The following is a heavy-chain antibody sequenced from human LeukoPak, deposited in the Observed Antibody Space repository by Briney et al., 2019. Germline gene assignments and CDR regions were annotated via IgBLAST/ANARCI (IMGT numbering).Heavy chain of an antibody. CDR1: GGTFSSYA. V-gene: IGHV1-69*05. J-gene: IGHJ4*02. Sequence: SVKVSCKASGGTFSSYAISWVRQAPGQGLEWMGRIIPIFGTANYAQEFQGRVTITTDESTSTAYMELSSLRSEDTAVYYCASGEGSIAARWGQGTLVTVSS. D-gene: IGHD6-6*01. CDR3: ASGEGSIAAR. CDR2: IIPIFGTA.